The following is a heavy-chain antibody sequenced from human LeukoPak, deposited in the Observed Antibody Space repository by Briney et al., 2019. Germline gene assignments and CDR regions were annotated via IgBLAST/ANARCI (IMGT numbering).Heavy chain of an antibody. CDR3: AREGQYCSSSACQFDY. CDR2: IGGRDTRI. Sequence: GGSLRLSCVGSGFTFSSHDMIWVRQAPGKGLEWVSDIGGRDTRINYADSVKGRFTISRDNSKNTVYLQMSSLRVEDTAIHYCAREGQYCSSSACQFDYWGQGTLVTVSS. D-gene: IGHD2-2*01. V-gene: IGHV3-23*01. J-gene: IGHJ4*02. CDR1: GFTFSSHD.